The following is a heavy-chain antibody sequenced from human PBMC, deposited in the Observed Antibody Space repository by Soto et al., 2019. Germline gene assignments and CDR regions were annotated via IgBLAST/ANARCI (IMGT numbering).Heavy chain of an antibody. Sequence: SLRLSCAASGFTFSSSAMHWVRQAPGKGLEWVAVISYDGSNKYYADSVKGRLTISRDNSKNTLYLQMNSLRAEDTAVYYCARDKRDLRFLEWSYYFDYWGQGTLVTVSS. D-gene: IGHD3-3*01. V-gene: IGHV3-30-3*01. CDR1: GFTFSSSA. CDR2: ISYDGSNK. J-gene: IGHJ4*02. CDR3: ARDKRDLRFLEWSYYFDY.